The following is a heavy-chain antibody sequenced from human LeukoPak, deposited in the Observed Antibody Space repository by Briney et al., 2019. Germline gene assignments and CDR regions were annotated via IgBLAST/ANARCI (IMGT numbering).Heavy chain of an antibody. CDR1: GGSISSYY. Sequence: PSETLSLTCTVSGGSISSYYCSWIRQPPGKGLEFIGYIYYTGTTNYNSSLKSRVTISVDTSKNQYSLKLSSVTAADTAVYYCARDGVAGGFDYWGQGTLVTVSS. V-gene: IGHV4-59*01. J-gene: IGHJ4*02. CDR3: ARDGVAGGFDY. CDR2: IYYTGTT. D-gene: IGHD6-19*01.